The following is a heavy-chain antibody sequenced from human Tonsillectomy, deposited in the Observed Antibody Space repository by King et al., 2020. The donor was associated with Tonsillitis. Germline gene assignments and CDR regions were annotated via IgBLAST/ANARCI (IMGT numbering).Heavy chain of an antibody. Sequence: QLQESGPGLVKPSETLSLTCTVSGGSISSYYWSWIRQPPGKVLEWIGCIYYSGSTNYNPTLKTRVTISVDTSKNQFSLKLSSVTAADTAVYYCARGWFDPWGQGTLVTVSS. CDR3: ARGWFDP. CDR2: IYYSGST. V-gene: IGHV4-59*01. CDR1: GGSISSYY. J-gene: IGHJ5*02.